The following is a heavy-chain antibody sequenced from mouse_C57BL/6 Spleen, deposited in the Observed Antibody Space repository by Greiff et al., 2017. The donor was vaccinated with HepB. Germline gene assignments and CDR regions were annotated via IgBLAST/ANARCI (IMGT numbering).Heavy chain of an antibody. J-gene: IGHJ2*01. CDR2: INPSNGGT. D-gene: IGHD1-1*01. CDR1: GYTFTSYW. CDR3: AREIGAVVAYYFDY. Sequence: QVQLQQPGPELVKPGASVKLSCKASGYTFTSYWMHWVKQRPGQGLEWIGNINPSNGGTNYNEKFKSKATLTVDKSSSTAYMQLSSLTSEDSAVYYCAREIGAVVAYYFDYWGQGTTLTVSS. V-gene: IGHV1-53*01.